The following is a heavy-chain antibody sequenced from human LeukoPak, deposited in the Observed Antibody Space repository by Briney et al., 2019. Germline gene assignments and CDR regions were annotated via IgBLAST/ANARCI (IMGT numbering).Heavy chain of an antibody. J-gene: IGHJ3*02. CDR1: GFTLRSYD. CDR3: SRRGAGFDDAFDI. D-gene: IGHD3-9*01. Sequence: PGGSLRLSCAASGFTLRSYDMHWVRQVTGKGLEWVSSIDTAGDTYFPGSVQGRFTVSRENAKNSFYLQMNSLRAGDTAVYYCSRRGAGFDDAFDIWGQGTMVTVSS. CDR2: IDTAGDT. V-gene: IGHV3-13*01.